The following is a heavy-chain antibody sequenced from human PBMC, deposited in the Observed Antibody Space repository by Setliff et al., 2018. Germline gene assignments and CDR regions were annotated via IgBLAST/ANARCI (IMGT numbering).Heavy chain of an antibody. CDR2: INHSGST. Sequence: ASETLSLTCAVYGGSFSGYYWSWIRQPPGKGLEWIGEINHSGSTNYNPSLKSRVTISVDTSKNQFSLKLSSVTAADTAVYYCARAHWGDYDYWGQGTLVTVSS. V-gene: IGHV4-34*01. CDR3: ARAHWGDYDY. D-gene: IGHD4-17*01. J-gene: IGHJ4*02. CDR1: GGSFSGYY.